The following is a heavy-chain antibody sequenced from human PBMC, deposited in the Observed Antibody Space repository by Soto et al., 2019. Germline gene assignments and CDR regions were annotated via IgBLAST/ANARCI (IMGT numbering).Heavy chain of an antibody. Sequence: GHLLESGGALVQPGGSLRLSCAASGFSFSTYAMNWVRQAPGKGLEWVSGISGSGGTTYYADSVKGRFTISRDNSKNTLYLQITSLRAEDTAVYYCAKGQCIMQGLVIALTLCDLWGQGTLVTVCS. CDR1: GFSFSTYA. D-gene: IGHD3-9*01. V-gene: IGHV3-23*01. CDR3: AKGQCIMQGLVIALTLCDL. J-gene: IGHJ5*02. CDR2: ISGSGGTT.